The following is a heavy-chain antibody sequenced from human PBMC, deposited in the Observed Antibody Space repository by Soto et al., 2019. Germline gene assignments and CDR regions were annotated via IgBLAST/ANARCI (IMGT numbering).Heavy chain of an antibody. CDR1: GFTFSSFA. V-gene: IGHV3-23*01. Sequence: SLRLSCAASGFTFSSFALSWVRQAPGRGLEWVSAISGSGDGTDYADSVKGRFTISRDNSKNTLYLQMNGLRAEDTAVYYCAGPGYSSQDYWGQGALVTV. CDR2: ISGSGDGT. D-gene: IGHD5-18*01. CDR3: AGPGYSSQDY. J-gene: IGHJ4*02.